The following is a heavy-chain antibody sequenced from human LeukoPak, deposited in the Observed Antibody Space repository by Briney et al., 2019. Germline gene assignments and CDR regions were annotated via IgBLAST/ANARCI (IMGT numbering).Heavy chain of an antibody. CDR1: GFTVSSNY. CDR3: ARDRPLWSLDAFDI. D-gene: IGHD5-18*01. CDR2: LYSGGAT. Sequence: GGSLRLSCAASGFTVSSNYMSWVRQAPGRGLEWVSVLYSGGATYYADSVKGRFTISRDNSKNTLYLQMNSLRAEDTAVYFCARDRPLWSLDAFDIWGQGTMVIVSS. V-gene: IGHV3-66*02. J-gene: IGHJ3*02.